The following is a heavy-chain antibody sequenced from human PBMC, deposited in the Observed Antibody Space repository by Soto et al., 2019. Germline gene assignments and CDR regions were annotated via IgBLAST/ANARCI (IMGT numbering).Heavy chain of an antibody. CDR3: ARGGGSTVDY. CDR1: GGSISGYY. Sequence: PSETLSLTCTVSGGSISGYYWSCIRQPAGKGLEWIGRIYFSGSTNYNPSLKSRVSMSVDTSRNRFSLNLSSVTAADTAVYYCARGGGSTVDYWGPGTLVTVSS. J-gene: IGHJ4*02. V-gene: IGHV4-4*07. CDR2: IYFSGST. D-gene: IGHD1-1*01.